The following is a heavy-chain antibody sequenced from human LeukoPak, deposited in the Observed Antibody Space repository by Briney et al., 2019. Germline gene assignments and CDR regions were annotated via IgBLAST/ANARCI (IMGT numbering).Heavy chain of an antibody. CDR2: INAGNGNT. D-gene: IGHD6-13*01. Sequence: GASVNVSCKASGYTFTSYAMHWVRQAPGQRLEWMGWINAGNGNTKYSQKFQGRVTITRDTSASTAYMELSSLRSEDTAVYYCARVDLLVIAAVGTFDYWGQGTLVTVSS. V-gene: IGHV1-3*01. CDR3: ARVDLLVIAAVGTFDY. J-gene: IGHJ4*02. CDR1: GYTFTSYA.